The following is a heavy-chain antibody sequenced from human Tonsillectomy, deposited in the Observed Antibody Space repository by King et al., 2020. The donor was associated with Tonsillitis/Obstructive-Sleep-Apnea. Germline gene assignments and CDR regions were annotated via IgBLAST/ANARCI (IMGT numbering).Heavy chain of an antibody. V-gene: IGHV4-4*02. CDR3: ARGYSYGYDGN. CDR2: IYHRGSD. J-gene: IGHJ4*02. CDR1: GGSISSSNW. Sequence: VQLQESGPGLVKPSGTLYLTCAGSGGSISSSNWWSWVRPPPGKGLEGIWGIYHRGSDNYNPSLKSRGTQSVDKSKNQFSLKLCSVTAADTAVYYCARGYSYGYDGNWGQGTLVTVSS. D-gene: IGHD5-18*01.